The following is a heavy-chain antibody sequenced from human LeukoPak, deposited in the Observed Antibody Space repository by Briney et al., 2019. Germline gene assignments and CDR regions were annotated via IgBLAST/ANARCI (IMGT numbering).Heavy chain of an antibody. Sequence: GGSLRLSCAASGFTFRDYYMSWIRQAPGKGLEWVSYISSSGSTIYYADSVKGRFTISRDNAKKSLYLQMNSLRAADTAVYYCAREGFSMVRGVTDYWGQGTLVTVSS. J-gene: IGHJ4*02. V-gene: IGHV3-11*01. D-gene: IGHD3-10*01. CDR3: AREGFSMVRGVTDY. CDR1: GFTFRDYY. CDR2: ISSSGSTI.